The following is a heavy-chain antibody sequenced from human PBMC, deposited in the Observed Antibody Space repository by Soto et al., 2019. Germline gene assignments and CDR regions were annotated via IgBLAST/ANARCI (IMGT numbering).Heavy chain of an antibody. J-gene: IGHJ4*02. Sequence: EVQLLESGGGLVQPGGSLRLSCAASGFTFSSYAMSWVRQAPGKGLEWVSAISGSGGSTYYADSVKGRFTISRDNSKNTLYRQMNSLRAEDTAVYYCAKRGYSGYDYQYWGQGTLVTVSS. V-gene: IGHV3-23*01. CDR3: AKRGYSGYDYQY. D-gene: IGHD5-12*01. CDR2: ISGSGGST. CDR1: GFTFSSYA.